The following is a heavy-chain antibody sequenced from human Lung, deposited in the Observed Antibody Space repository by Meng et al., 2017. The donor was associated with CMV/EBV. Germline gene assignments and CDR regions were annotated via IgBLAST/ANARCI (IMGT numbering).Heavy chain of an antibody. CDR3: ASVLETGAAFDV. CDR1: GFTLSRYS. Sequence: GGSLRLSCAASGFTLSRYSMNWVRQAPGKGLEWVSSISTSSSYIYYRDSVKGRFTISRDNAMNTLSLQMKSLRAEDTAVYYCASVLETGAAFDVWGQGTMVTVSS. D-gene: IGHD3-3*01. J-gene: IGHJ3*01. CDR2: ISTSSSYI. V-gene: IGHV3-21*01.